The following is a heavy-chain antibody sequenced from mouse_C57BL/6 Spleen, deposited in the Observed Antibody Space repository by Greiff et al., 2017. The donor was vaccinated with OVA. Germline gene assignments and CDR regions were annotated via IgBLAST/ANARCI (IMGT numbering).Heavy chain of an antibody. CDR3: ARNSPAYYSNWYFDV. CDR2: IWSGGST. D-gene: IGHD2-5*01. CDR1: GFSLTSYG. Sequence: VQLVESGPGLVQPSQRLSITCTVSGFSLTSYGVHWVRQSPGKGLEWLGVIWSGGSTDYNAAFISRLSISKDNSKSQVFFKMNSLQADDTAIYYCARNSPAYYSNWYFDVWGTGTTVTVSS. J-gene: IGHJ1*03. V-gene: IGHV2-2*01.